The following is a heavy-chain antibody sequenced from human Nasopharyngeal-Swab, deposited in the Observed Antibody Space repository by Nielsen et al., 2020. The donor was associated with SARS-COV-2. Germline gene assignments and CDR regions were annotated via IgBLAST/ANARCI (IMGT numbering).Heavy chain of an antibody. CDR3: AKDLRGPYFF. CDR2: IVVSGDIRGSGGNT. Sequence: GGSLRLSFVASGSSFRTYGMSWVRQAPGKGLEWFAAIVVSGDIRGSGGNTYYADSVKGRFTISRDNSKNTLSLQMNSLRAEDKAVYYCAKDLRGPYFFWGKGTLVTVSS. V-gene: IGHV3-23*01. D-gene: IGHD2/OR15-2a*01. CDR1: GSSFRTYG. J-gene: IGHJ4*02.